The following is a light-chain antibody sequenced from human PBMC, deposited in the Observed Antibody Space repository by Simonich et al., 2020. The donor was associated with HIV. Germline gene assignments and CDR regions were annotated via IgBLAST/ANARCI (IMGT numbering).Light chain of an antibody. CDR3: AAWDDSLSGNWV. CDR1: SSNIGSNY. Sequence: QSVLTQPPSVSGAPGQRVTISCSGSSSNIGSNYVYWYQQLPGTAPKLLIYRNNQRPSGVPDRFSGSKSGTSASRAISGLRSEDEADYYCAAWDDSLSGNWVFGGGTKLTVL. V-gene: IGLV1-47*01. J-gene: IGLJ3*02. CDR2: RNN.